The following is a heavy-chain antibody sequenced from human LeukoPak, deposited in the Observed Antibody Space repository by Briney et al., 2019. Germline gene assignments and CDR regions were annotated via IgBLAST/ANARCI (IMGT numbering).Heavy chain of an antibody. CDR3: AKDRFTVPPYYFDF. J-gene: IGHJ4*02. CDR1: GFTFSSYV. V-gene: IGHV3-23*01. D-gene: IGHD4-17*01. Sequence: PGGSLRLSCAASGFTFSSYVMRWVRQAPGRGLEWVSGISGSGGTTNYADYVKGRFTIPRDNSKNPVYLQMTSLRAEDTAFYSCAKDRFTVPPYYFDFWGQGTLVTVSS. CDR2: ISGSGGTT.